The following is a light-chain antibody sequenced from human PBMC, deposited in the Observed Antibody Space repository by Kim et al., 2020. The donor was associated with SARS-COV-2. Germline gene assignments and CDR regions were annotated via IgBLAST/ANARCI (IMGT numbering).Light chain of an antibody. CDR3: SSYTSSSTV. V-gene: IGLV2-14*03. Sequence: QSALTQPASVSGSPGQSITISCTGTSSDVGGYNYVSWYQQHPGKAPKLMIYDVSNRPSGVSNRFSGSKSGNTASLTISGLQAEDEADYSCSSYTSSSTVFGGGTQLTVL. CDR2: DVS. CDR1: SSDVGGYNY. J-gene: IGLJ2*01.